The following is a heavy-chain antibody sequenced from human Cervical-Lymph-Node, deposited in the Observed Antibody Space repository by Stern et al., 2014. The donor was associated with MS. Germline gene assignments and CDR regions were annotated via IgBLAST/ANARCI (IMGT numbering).Heavy chain of an antibody. CDR3: ARQRYFDY. Sequence: MQLVQSGPEVKRPGESLKISCQASGYTFTSYWIGWVRQMPGKGLEWIGIIFPGGSDIRYSPSFQGQVTISADKSSSTAYLQWNNLKASDTAIYYCARQRYFDYWGQGTLVTVSS. CDR1: GYTFTSYW. CDR2: IFPGGSDI. V-gene: IGHV5-51*01. J-gene: IGHJ4*02.